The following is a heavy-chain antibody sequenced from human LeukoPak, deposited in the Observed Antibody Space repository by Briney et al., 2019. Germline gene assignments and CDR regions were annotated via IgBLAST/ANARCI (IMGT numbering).Heavy chain of an antibody. Sequence: SETLSLTCSVHTGSLSGYSWTWIRQTPGKGLEWIGELHESRRTDYNPSLKSRVTISRDTSKNQFSLTLTSVTAADAAVYYCARSQSVWAAPGFDVWGQGTLVTVS. V-gene: IGHV4-34*01. CDR1: TGSLSGYS. J-gene: IGHJ3*01. CDR2: LHESRRT. CDR3: ARSQSVWAAPGFDV. D-gene: IGHD7-27*01.